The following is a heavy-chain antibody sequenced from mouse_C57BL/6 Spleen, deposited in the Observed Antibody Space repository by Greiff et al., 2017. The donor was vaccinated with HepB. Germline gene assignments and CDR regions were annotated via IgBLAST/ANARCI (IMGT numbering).Heavy chain of an antibody. J-gene: IGHJ2*01. CDR2: IDPSDSYT. CDR3: ARVTTNY. Sequence: QVQLQQPGAELVKPGASVKLSCKASGYTFTSYWMQWVNQRPGQGLEWIGEIDPSDSYTNYNQKFKGKATLTVDTSSSTAYMQLSSLTSEDSAVYYCARVTTNYWGQGTTLTVSS. D-gene: IGHD1-1*01. V-gene: IGHV1-50*01. CDR1: GYTFTSYW.